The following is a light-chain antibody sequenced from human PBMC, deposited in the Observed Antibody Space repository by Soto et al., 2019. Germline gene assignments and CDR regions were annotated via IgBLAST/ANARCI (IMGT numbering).Light chain of an antibody. Sequence: QSVLTQPASVSGSPGQSITISCTGTSSDVGSYNLVSWYQQHPGKAPKLMIYEVSKRPSGVSNRFSRSKSGNTASLTISGLQAEDEADYYRCSYVGSSTFYVFGTGTKLTVL. CDR1: SSDVGSYNL. J-gene: IGLJ1*01. V-gene: IGLV2-23*02. CDR3: CSYVGSSTFYV. CDR2: EVS.